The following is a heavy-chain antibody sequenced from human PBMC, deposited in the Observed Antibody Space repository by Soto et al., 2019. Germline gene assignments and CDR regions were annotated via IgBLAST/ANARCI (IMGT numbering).Heavy chain of an antibody. CDR1: GYSFTSYA. J-gene: IGHJ3*02. CDR2: INTGNGNS. Sequence: ASVTVSCTASGYSFTSYAMHWMRQAPGQRLEWLGWINTGNGNSRYSQKFQGRVTITRDTSANTVFMELSSPGSEDTAFYYYARLRHDAFDMWGQGTMVTISS. V-gene: IGHV1-3*04. D-gene: IGHD3-3*01. CDR3: ARLRHDAFDM.